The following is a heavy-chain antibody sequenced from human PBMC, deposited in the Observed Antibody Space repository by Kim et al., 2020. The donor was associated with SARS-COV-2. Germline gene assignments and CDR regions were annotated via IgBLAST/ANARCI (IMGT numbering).Heavy chain of an antibody. CDR3: AIGGALIVGATRYAFDI. D-gene: IGHD1-26*01. V-gene: IGHV1-69*01. Sequence: FQGRVTITADESTSTAYMELSSLRSEDTAVYYCAIGGALIVGATRYAFDIWGQGTMVTVSS. J-gene: IGHJ3*02.